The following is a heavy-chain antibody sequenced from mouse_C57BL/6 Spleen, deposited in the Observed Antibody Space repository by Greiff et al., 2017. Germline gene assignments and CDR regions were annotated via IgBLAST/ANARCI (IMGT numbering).Heavy chain of an antibody. CDR3: ARIPSADYGSIHYAMDY. Sequence: VQLQQSGPELVKPGASVKMSCKASGYTFTDYNMNWVKQSHGKSLEWIGYINPNNGGTSYNQKFKGKATLTVHTSSSTAYMELLSLTSEDSAVYYCARIPSADYGSIHYAMDYWGQGTSVTVSS. CDR1: GYTFTDYN. V-gene: IGHV1-22*01. CDR2: INPNNGGT. D-gene: IGHD1-1*01. J-gene: IGHJ4*01.